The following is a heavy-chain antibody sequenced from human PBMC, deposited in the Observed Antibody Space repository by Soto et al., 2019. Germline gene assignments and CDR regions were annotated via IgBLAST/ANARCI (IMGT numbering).Heavy chain of an antibody. CDR3: ARDSGIPGRYWYFGL. J-gene: IGHJ2*01. CDR2: INPKRGGT. Sequence: QVQLVQSGAEVKTPGASVKVSCTTYGYTFSDYFLHWVRQAPGQGPEWMGFINPKRGGTEYAQKFQGRVTMSRDTSSSTVYMDLSGLTSDDTAIYYCARDSGIPGRYWYFGLWGRGTLVTVSS. D-gene: IGHD2-21*01. V-gene: IGHV1-2*02. CDR1: GYTFSDYF.